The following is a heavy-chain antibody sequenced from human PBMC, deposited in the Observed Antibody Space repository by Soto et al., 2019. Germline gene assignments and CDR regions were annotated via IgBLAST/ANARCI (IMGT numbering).Heavy chain of an antibody. CDR1: GYSISSGYY. D-gene: IGHD4-4*01. CDR3: ARAEGYSNRLFDY. CDR2: IYHSGST. Sequence: SETPSLTCAVSGYSISSGYYWGWIRQPPGKGLEWIGSIYHSGSTYYNPSLKSRVTISVDTSKNQFSLKLSSVTAADTAVYYCARAEGYSNRLFDYWGQGTLVTVSS. J-gene: IGHJ4*02. V-gene: IGHV4-38-2*01.